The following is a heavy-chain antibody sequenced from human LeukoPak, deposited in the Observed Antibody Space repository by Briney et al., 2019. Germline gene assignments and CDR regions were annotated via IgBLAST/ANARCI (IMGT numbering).Heavy chain of an antibody. CDR1: GFPFSSYW. CDR3: TRVGYIDERRDY. V-gene: IGHV3-7*04. D-gene: IGHD5-24*01. CDR2: IKQDGSKK. Sequence: PGGSLRLSCVASGFPFSSYWMTWVRQAPGKGLEWVANIKQDGSKKSYVDSVKGRFTISRDNAKNSPYLQMNSLRAEDTAIYYCTRVGYIDERRDYWGQGTMVTVSP. J-gene: IGHJ4*02.